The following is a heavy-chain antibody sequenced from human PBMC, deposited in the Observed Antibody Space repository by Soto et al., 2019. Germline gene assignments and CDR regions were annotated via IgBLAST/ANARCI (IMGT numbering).Heavy chain of an antibody. CDR2: IYYSGST. Sequence: SETLSLTCTVSGGSISSSSYYWGWIRQPPGKGLEWIGSIYYSGSTYYNPSLKSRVTISVDTSKNQFSLKLSSVTAADTAVYYCPKQKGAGTDYGGQGTLVTVSS. CDR3: PKQKGAGTDY. V-gene: IGHV4-39*01. CDR1: GGSISSSSYY. J-gene: IGHJ4*02. D-gene: IGHD1-1*01.